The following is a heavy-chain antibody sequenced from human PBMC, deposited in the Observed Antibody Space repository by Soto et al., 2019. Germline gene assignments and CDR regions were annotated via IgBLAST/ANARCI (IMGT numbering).Heavy chain of an antibody. CDR2: IYYSGST. J-gene: IGHJ6*03. CDR1: GGSISSYY. CDR3: ARVVRYYYYYYMDV. Sequence: SETLSLTCTVSGGSISSYYWSWIRQPPGKGLEWIGYIYYSGSTNYNPSLKSRVTISVDTSKNQFSLKLSSVTAADTAVYYCARVVRYYYYYYMDVWGKGTTVTVSS. V-gene: IGHV4-59*08. D-gene: IGHD2-15*01.